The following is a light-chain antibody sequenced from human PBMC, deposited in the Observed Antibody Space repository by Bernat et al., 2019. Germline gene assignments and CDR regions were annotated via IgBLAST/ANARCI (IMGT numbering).Light chain of an antibody. CDR2: GTS. Sequence: IVLTQSPGTLSLSPGETATLPCRASQSVSSSYLAWYQHKPGQAPRLLMYGTSSRATGIPDRFSGSVSGTDFTLTISRLEPDDFAVYYCQVYDNSPPAYTFGQGTKLEIQ. J-gene: IGKJ2*01. CDR1: QSVSSSY. V-gene: IGKV3-20*01. CDR3: QVYDNSPPAYT.